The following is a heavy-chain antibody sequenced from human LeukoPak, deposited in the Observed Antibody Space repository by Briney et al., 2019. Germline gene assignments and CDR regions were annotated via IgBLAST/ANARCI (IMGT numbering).Heavy chain of an antibody. CDR3: ARDYSYMVATYS. D-gene: IGHD5-12*01. Sequence: ASVKVSCKASGYTFTSYGISWVRQAPGQGLEWMGWISAYNGNTNYAQKPQGRVTMTTDTSTSTAYMELRSLRSDDTAVYYCARDYSYMVATYSWGQGTLVTVSS. CDR2: ISAYNGNT. J-gene: IGHJ4*02. V-gene: IGHV1-18*01. CDR1: GYTFTSYG.